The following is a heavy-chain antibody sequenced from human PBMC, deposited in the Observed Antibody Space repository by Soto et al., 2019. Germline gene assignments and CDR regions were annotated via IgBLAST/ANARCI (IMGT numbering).Heavy chain of an antibody. V-gene: IGHV4-39*01. Sequence: PSETLSLTRTVSGGSISSSSYYWGWIRQPPGKGLEWIGSIYYSGSTYYNPSLKSRVTISVDTSKNQFSLKLSSVTAADTAVYYCARMHYDSSGYPNWFDPWGQGTLVTVSS. CDR3: ARMHYDSSGYPNWFDP. J-gene: IGHJ5*02. D-gene: IGHD3-22*01. CDR2: IYYSGST. CDR1: GGSISSSSYY.